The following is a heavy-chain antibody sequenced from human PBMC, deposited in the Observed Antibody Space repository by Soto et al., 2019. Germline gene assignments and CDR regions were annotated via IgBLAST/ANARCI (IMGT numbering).Heavy chain of an antibody. V-gene: IGHV4-39*01. CDR2: VYHNGGA. J-gene: IGHJ5*01. Sequence: QVHLQESGPGLVKPSETLSLTCTVSGVSIHNSHSFWAWIRQPPGKGLQFIASVYHNGGAHYNSSLKSRVTLSVDPANNQVSLRMRSLTAADTAFYYCGRVVEGATRHTDPDSWGQGILVTVSS. D-gene: IGHD2-21*01. CDR1: GVSIHNSHSF. CDR3: GRVVEGATRHTDPDS.